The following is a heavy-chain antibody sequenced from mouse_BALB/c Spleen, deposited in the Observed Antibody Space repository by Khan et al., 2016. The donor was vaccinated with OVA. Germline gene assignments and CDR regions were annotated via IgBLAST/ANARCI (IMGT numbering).Heavy chain of an antibody. CDR1: GYSFTGYF. D-gene: IGHD1-1*01. Sequence: EVQLQQSGPELVRPGASVKISCKASGYSFTGYFMNWVMQSHGKSLEWIGRINPHIGETFYNQRFKDKATLTVDESSSTAHMELRSLASEDSAVXYCTRIYRSDFDYWGQGTTLSLL. V-gene: IGHV1-20*02. CDR2: INPHIGET. CDR3: TRIYRSDFDY. J-gene: IGHJ2*01.